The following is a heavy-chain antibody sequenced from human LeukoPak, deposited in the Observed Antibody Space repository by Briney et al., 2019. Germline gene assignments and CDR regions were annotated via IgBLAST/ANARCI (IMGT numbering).Heavy chain of an antibody. Sequence: SETLSLTCTVSGGSISSHYWSWIRQPPGKGLEWIGYIYYSGSTNYNPSLKSRVTISVDTSKNQFSLKLSSVTAMDTAVYYCARDPVYSTVHTNYYYYMDVWGKGTTVTVSS. CDR1: GGSISSHY. V-gene: IGHV4-59*11. CDR3: ARDPVYSTVHTNYYYYMDV. D-gene: IGHD4-11*01. J-gene: IGHJ6*03. CDR2: IYYSGST.